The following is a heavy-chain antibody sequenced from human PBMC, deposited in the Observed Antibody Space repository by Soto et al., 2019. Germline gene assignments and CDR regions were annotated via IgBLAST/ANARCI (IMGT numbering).Heavy chain of an antibody. CDR2: TYYRSKWYN. J-gene: IGHJ6*02. CDR3: ARARSIVDTWGSLHYYYGMDV. CDR1: GDSVSSNSAA. V-gene: IGHV6-1*01. D-gene: IGHD5-12*01. Sequence: SQTLSLTCAISGDSVSSNSAAWNWIRQSPSRGLEWLGRTYYRSKWYNDYAVSVKSRITINPDTSKNQFSLQLNSVTPEDTAVYYCARARSIVDTWGSLHYYYGMDVWGQGTTVTVS.